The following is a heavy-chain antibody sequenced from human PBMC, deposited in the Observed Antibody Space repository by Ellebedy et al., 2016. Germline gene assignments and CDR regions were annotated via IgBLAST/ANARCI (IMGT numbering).Heavy chain of an antibody. Sequence: GESLKISXAASGFTFSDYYISWIRQTPGKGLEWVTYISPSSITISYTDSVKGRFTISRDNAKNSLYLQLNSLRVEDTAVYFCARALYYGSGSDDDWVYWGQGTLVTVSS. CDR1: GFTFSDYY. CDR3: ARALYYGSGSDDDWVY. D-gene: IGHD3-10*01. J-gene: IGHJ4*02. V-gene: IGHV3-11*01. CDR2: ISPSSITI.